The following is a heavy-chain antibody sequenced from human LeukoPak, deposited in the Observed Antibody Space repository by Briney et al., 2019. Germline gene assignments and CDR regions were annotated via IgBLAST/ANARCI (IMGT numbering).Heavy chain of an antibody. V-gene: IGHV1-46*01. D-gene: IGHD3-10*01. CDR2: INPSGGST. CDR1: GYTFTSYY. J-gene: IGHJ4*02. Sequence: ASVKVSCKASGYTFTSYYMHWVRQAPGQGLEWMGIINPSGGSTSYAQKFQGRVTMTRDMSTSTVYMELSSLRSEDTAVYYCATEGKMVRGVYTDYWGQGTLVTVPS. CDR3: ATEGKMVRGVYTDY.